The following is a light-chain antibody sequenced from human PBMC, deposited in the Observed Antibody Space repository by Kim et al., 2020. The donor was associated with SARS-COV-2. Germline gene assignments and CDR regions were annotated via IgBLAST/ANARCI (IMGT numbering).Light chain of an antibody. CDR2: SDN. Sequence: ELTQPPSASGAPGQRVSISCSGSSSNIGSNNVVWYQQLPGAAPNLLIYSDNQRPSGIPDRFSGSRSGTSASLAISGLQSGDEADYYCAVWDDSLKQGVFGGGTKLTVL. J-gene: IGLJ3*02. V-gene: IGLV1-44*01. CDR1: SSNIGSNN. CDR3: AVWDDSLKQGV.